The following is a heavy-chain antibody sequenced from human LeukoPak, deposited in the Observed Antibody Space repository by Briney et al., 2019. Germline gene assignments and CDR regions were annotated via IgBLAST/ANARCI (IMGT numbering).Heavy chain of an antibody. Sequence: ASVKVSCKASGYTFTGYYMHWVRQAPGQGLEWMGWINPNSGGTNYAQKFQGRVTMTRDTSISTAYMELSRLRSDDTAVYYCARNKYSSGYITGSPFDYWGQGTLVTVSS. D-gene: IGHD6-19*01. V-gene: IGHV1-2*02. J-gene: IGHJ4*02. CDR3: ARNKYSSGYITGSPFDY. CDR2: INPNSGGT. CDR1: GYTFTGYY.